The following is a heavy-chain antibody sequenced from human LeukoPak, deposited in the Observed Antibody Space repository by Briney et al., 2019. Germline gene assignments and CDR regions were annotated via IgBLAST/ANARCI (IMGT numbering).Heavy chain of an antibody. CDR2: ISWNSGSI. Sequence: GGSLRLSCAASGFTFDDYAMHWVRQAPGKGLEWVSGISWNSGSIGYADSVKGRFTISRDNAKNSLYLQMNSLRAEDTALYYCAKVTRTYYYDSSGQRSAFDIWGQGTMVTVSS. J-gene: IGHJ3*02. CDR3: AKVTRTYYYDSSGQRSAFDI. V-gene: IGHV3-9*01. CDR1: GFTFDDYA. D-gene: IGHD3-22*01.